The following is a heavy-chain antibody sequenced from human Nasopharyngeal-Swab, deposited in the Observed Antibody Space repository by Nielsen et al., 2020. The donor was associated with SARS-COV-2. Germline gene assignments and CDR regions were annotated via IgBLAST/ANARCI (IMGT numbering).Heavy chain of an antibody. D-gene: IGHD1-26*01. CDR1: GFTFRNHG. CDR3: ARIGVGATYYFDY. V-gene: IGHV3-30*03. J-gene: IGHJ4*02. Sequence: GESLKISCAASGFTFRNHGMHWVRQAPGKGLEWVGIISSGGRTQVYADSVEGRFTISRDDPGNTLYLQMNSLRAEDTAVYYCARIGVGATYYFDYWGQGTLVTVSS. CDR2: ISSGGRTQ.